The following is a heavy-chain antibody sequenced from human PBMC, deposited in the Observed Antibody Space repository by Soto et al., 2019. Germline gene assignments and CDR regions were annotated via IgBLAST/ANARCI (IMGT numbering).Heavy chain of an antibody. CDR3: AKGCREEYPFDWFDP. CDR2: ISYDGSNK. D-gene: IGHD2-2*01. J-gene: IGHJ5*02. Sequence: GGSLRLSCAASGFTFSSYGMHWVRQAPGKGLEWVAVISYDGSNKYYADSVKGRFTISRDNSKNTLYLQMNSLRAEDTAVYYCAKGCREEYPFDWFDPWGQGTLVTVSS. V-gene: IGHV3-30*18. CDR1: GFTFSSYG.